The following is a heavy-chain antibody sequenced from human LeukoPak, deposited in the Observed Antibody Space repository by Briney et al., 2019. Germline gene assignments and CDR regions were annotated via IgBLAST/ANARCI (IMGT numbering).Heavy chain of an antibody. CDR3: VRLQDSRGLTFDY. CDR1: GFTFSDHY. CDR2: IRNKANSYTT. J-gene: IGHJ4*02. Sequence: PGGSMRLSCAASGFTFSDHYMDWGRQAPGEGLEWVGRIRNKANSYTTEYAASVKGRFTIPRDDSKNSVYLQMNSRKSEDTAVYYCVRLQDSRGLTFDYWGQGTLVTVSS. D-gene: IGHD6-19*01. V-gene: IGHV3-72*01.